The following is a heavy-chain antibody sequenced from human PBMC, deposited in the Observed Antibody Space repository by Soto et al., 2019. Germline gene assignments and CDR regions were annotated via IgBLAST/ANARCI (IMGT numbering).Heavy chain of an antibody. CDR1: GFTFRNYG. V-gene: IGHV3-48*01. J-gene: IGHJ3*01. CDR2: IGIGSCTT. Sequence: EVDLVESGGGLVQSGGSLRLSCAASGFTFRNYGMNWVRQAPGKGLEWVSYIGIGSCTTYYADSVKGRFTISRDNAKNSLYLQMNSLRAEDTAVYYCARDQLYYNDISGRPLNAFDVWGQGTMVTVSS. CDR3: ARDQLYYNDISGRPLNAFDV. D-gene: IGHD3-22*01.